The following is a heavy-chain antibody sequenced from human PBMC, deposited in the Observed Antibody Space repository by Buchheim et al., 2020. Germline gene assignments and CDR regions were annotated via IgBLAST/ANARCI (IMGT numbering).Heavy chain of an antibody. J-gene: IGHJ6*02. CDR3: ARDGAVAGLVAKYGMDV. CDR2: ISSSSYI. Sequence: EVQLVESGGGLVKPGGSLRLSCAASGFTFSSYSMNWVRQAPGKGLEWVSSISSSSYIYYADSVKGRFTISRDNAKNSMYLQMNSLRAEDTAVYYCARDGAVAGLVAKYGMDVWGQGTT. V-gene: IGHV3-21*01. CDR1: GFTFSSYS. D-gene: IGHD6-19*01.